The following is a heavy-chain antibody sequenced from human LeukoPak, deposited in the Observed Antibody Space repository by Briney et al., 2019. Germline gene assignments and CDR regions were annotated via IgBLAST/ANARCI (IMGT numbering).Heavy chain of an antibody. CDR1: GYTSTGYY. D-gene: IGHD2-15*01. J-gene: IGHJ4*02. CDR3: AREGCSGGSCYPYFDY. Sequence: ASVKVSCKASGYTSTGYYMHWVRQAPGQGLEWMGWINPNSGGTNYAQKFQGWVTMTRDTSISTAYMELSRLRSDDTAVYYCAREGCSGGSCYPYFDYWGQGTLVTVSS. V-gene: IGHV1-2*04. CDR2: INPNSGGT.